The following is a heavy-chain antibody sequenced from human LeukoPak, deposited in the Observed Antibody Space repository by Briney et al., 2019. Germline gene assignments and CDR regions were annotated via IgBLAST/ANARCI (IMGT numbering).Heavy chain of an antibody. CDR1: GFTFDDYG. J-gene: IGHJ4*02. V-gene: IGHV3-20*01. CDR2: INWNGGST. D-gene: IGHD5-12*01. CDR3: ARDLSPRGYDSPIDY. Sequence: GGSLRLSCAASGFTFDDYGMSWVRQAPGKGLEWVSGINWNGGSTGYADSVKGRFTISRDNAKNSLYLQMNSLRAEDTASYHCARDLSPRGYDSPIDYWGQGTLVTVSS.